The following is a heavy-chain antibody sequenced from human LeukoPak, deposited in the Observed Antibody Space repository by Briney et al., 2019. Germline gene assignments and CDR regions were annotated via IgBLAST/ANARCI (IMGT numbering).Heavy chain of an antibody. CDR2: ISGDGGST. D-gene: IGHD6-19*01. V-gene: IGHV3-43*02. CDR3: ANGGSYSSGNFDY. CDR1: GFTFDDYA. Sequence: QPGGSLRLSCAASGFTFDDYAMHWVRQAPGKGLEWVSLISGDGGSTYYADSVKGRFTISRDNSKNSLHLQMNSLRTEDTALYYCANGGSYSSGNFDYWGQGTLVTVSS. J-gene: IGHJ4*02.